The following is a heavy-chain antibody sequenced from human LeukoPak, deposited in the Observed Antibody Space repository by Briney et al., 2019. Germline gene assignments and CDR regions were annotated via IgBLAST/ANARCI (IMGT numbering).Heavy chain of an antibody. CDR2: ISAYNGNT. J-gene: IGHJ4*02. V-gene: IGHV1-18*04. CDR1: GYTFTSYD. D-gene: IGHD3-22*01. Sequence: GASVTVSCKASGYTFTSYDMHWVRQAPGQGLEWMGWISAYNGNTNYAQKLQGRVTITTDTSTSTAYMELRSLRSDDTAVYYCARDSYHSSGYYYYWGQGTLVTVSS. CDR3: ARDSYHSSGYYYY.